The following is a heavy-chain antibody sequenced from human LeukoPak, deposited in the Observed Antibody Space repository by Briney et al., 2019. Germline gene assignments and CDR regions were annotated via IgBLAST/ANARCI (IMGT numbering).Heavy chain of an antibody. CDR3: AKDQEMALLHGFDY. J-gene: IGHJ4*02. CDR1: GFTFSSYA. V-gene: IGHV3-23*01. Sequence: GGSLRLSCAASGFTFSSYAMSWVRQAPGKGLEWVSTISGSGGSTYYADSVKGRFTISRDNSKNTLYLQMNSLRAEDTAVYYCAKDQEMALLHGFDYWGQGTLVTISS. CDR2: ISGSGGST. D-gene: IGHD5-24*01.